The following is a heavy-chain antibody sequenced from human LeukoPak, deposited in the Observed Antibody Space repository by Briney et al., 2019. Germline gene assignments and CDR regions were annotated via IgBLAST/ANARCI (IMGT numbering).Heavy chain of an antibody. J-gene: IGHJ4*02. V-gene: IGHV3-43*02. D-gene: IGHD6-19*01. CDR3: AKDMGYTSGWYPFDY. CDR2: ISGDGSST. Sequence: PRGSLRLSCAASGFTFDDYAIHWVRQAPGKGLEWVSLISGDGSSTYYADSVKGRFTISRDNSKNSLYLQMNSLRTEDTALYYCAKDMGYTSGWYPFDYWGQGTLVTVSS. CDR1: GFTFDDYA.